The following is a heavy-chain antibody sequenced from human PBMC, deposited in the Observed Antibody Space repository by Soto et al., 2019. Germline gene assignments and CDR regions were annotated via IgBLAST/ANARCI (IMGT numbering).Heavy chain of an antibody. Sequence: QVHLVQSGAEVRKPGASVKVSCKASGYTFSSYAMHWVRQAPGQRLEWMGWINAGYGNTKSSQKFQDRVTISRDTSASTADMELTSLRSEDTAVYYCARDTGDGTFDVWGQGTLVTVSS. J-gene: IGHJ4*02. V-gene: IGHV1-3*01. CDR3: ARDTGDGTFDV. D-gene: IGHD7-27*01. CDR2: INAGYGNT. CDR1: GYTFSSYA.